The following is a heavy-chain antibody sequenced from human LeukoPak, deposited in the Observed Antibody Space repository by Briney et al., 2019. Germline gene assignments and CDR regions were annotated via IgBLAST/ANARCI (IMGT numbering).Heavy chain of an antibody. CDR2: ISGSCGST. D-gene: IGHD5-18*01. CDR3: AKGRREYSYGYPYYYYYYMDV. V-gene: IGHV3-23*01. J-gene: IGHJ6*03. CDR1: GFTFSSYA. Sequence: GGSLRLPCAASGFTFSSYAMSWVPQAPGKGLEWVSAISGSCGSTYYADSVKGRFTISRDNSKKTLYLQMIRLRAEDTDVYYCAKGRREYSYGYPYYYYYYMDVWGKGNTVTVSS.